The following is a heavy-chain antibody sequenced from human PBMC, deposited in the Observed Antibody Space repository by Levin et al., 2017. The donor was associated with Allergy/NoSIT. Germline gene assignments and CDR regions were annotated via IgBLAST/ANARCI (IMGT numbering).Heavy chain of an antibody. D-gene: IGHD2-2*01. CDR3: ATEHQLLFRGLDV. CDR1: GGSISSYY. Sequence: SQTLSLTCTVSGGSISSYYWSWIRQPAGKGLEWIGRIYTSGSTNYNPSLKSRVTMSVDTSKNQFSLKLSSVTAADTAVYYCATEHQLLFRGLDVWGQGTTVTVSS. J-gene: IGHJ6*02. CDR2: IYTSGST. V-gene: IGHV4-4*07.